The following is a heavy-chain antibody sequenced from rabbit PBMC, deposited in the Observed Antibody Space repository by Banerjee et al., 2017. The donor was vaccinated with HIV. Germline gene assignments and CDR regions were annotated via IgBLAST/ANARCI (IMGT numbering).Heavy chain of an antibody. V-gene: IGHV1S40*01. CDR3: ARDLAGVVGWNFGL. D-gene: IGHD4-1*01. Sequence: EESGGGLFQPGGSLTLTCTASGFDLSSYYDMCWVRQAPGKGLELIACIDTGSSGRTYYASWAKGRFTISKTSSTTVTLQMTSLTAADTATYFCARDLAGVVGWNFGLWGQGTLVTVS. CDR2: IDTGSSGRT. J-gene: IGHJ3*01. CDR1: GFDLSSYYD.